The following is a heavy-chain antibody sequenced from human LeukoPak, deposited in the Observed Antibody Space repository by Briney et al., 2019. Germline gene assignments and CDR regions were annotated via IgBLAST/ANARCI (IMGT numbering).Heavy chain of an antibody. CDR1: GGSISLIGYY. J-gene: IGHJ4*02. CDR3: ARHQPTALTTIDY. Sequence: SETLSLTWTVSGGSISLIGYYWGWIRQPPGKRLEWIGTIYYSGSTYYNPSLKSRVTISVDTSKNQFSLKVNSVTAADTAVYFCARHQPTALTTIDYWGQGTLVTVSS. D-gene: IGHD4-11*01. CDR2: IYYSGST. V-gene: IGHV4-39*01.